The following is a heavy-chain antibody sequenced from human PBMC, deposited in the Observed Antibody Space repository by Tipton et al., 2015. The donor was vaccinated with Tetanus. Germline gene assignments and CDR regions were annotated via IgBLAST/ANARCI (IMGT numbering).Heavy chain of an antibody. V-gene: IGHV3-33*01. Sequence: CAASGFIFSSYGIHWVRQAPGKGLEWVAVSWYDGTDKYYADSVKGRFTISRDNSKNTLYLQTNSLRAEDTAVYYCAREADCSGGSCFSGDFDNWGQGTQVTVSS. CDR3: AREADCSGGSCFSGDFDN. J-gene: IGHJ4*02. CDR2: SWYDGTDK. CDR1: GFIFSSYG. D-gene: IGHD2-15*01.